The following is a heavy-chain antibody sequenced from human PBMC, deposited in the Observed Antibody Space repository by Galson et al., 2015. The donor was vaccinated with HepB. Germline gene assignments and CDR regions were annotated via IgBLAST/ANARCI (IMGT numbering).Heavy chain of an antibody. V-gene: IGHV3-23*01. CDR3: AKKFWGAVTTNRFDP. CDR1: GFTFSSYA. J-gene: IGHJ5*02. Sequence: SLRLSCAASGFTFSSYAMSWVRQAPGKGLEWVSAISGSGGSTYYADSVKGRFTISRDNSKNTLYLQMNSLRAEDTAVYYCAKKFWGAVTTNRFDPWCQGTLVTVSS. CDR2: ISGSGGST. D-gene: IGHD4-17*01.